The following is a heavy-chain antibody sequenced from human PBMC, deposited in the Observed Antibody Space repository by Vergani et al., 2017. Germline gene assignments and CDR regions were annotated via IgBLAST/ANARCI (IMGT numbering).Heavy chain of an antibody. CDR2: VDPEDGET. J-gene: IGHJ6*02. D-gene: IGHD4-17*01. V-gene: IGHV1-69-2*01. CDR1: GYTFTDHY. Sequence: EVQLVQSGAEVKKPGATMNISCKVSGYTFTDHYMHWVKQAPGKGLEWMGLVDPEDGETIYAEKFTGRVTIAADTSTDTAHLELSSLRSEDTAVYYCATPQTVTTGGMEVWGQGTTVIVSS. CDR3: ATPQTVTTGGMEV.